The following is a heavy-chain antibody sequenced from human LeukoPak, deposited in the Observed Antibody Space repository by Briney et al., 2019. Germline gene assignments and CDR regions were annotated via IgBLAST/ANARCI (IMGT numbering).Heavy chain of an antibody. CDR1: GFTVSSYW. D-gene: IGHD7-27*01. Sequence: TGGSLRLSCAASGFTVSSYWMSWVRQAPGKGLEWVANIKEDGSEKLYVDSVKGRFTISRDNAKTSLYLQLNSLRAEDTAVYYCASNWGSTGGFDYWGQGILVTVSS. V-gene: IGHV3-7*02. CDR3: ASNWGSTGGFDY. CDR2: IKEDGSEK. J-gene: IGHJ4*02.